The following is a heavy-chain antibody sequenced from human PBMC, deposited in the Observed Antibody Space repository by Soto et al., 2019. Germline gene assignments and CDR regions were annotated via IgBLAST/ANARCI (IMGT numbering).Heavy chain of an antibody. V-gene: IGHV4-34*01. D-gene: IGHD5-12*01. J-gene: IGHJ4*02. CDR3: ARGLRRWLQLIYLDY. Sequence: LSLTCAVYGGSFSGYYWSWIRQPPGKGLEWIGEINHSGSTNYNPSLKSRVTISVDTSKNQFSLKLSSVTAADTAVYYCARGLRRWLQLIYLDYWGQGTLVTVSS. CDR2: INHSGST. CDR1: GGSFSGYY.